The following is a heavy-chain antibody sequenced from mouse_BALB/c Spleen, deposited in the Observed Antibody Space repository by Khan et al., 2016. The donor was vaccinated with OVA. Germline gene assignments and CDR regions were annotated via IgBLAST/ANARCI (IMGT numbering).Heavy chain of an antibody. Sequence: QVRLQQSGAELVRPGVSVKISCKGSGYTFTDYGIHWVKQSHAKSLEGIGVISSYHGDATYNQRFKGKATMPVDKSSSTAYMELARLTSEDSAIYYCASDTSGEEFAYWGQGTLVTVSA. CDR2: ISSYHGDA. CDR3: ASDTSGEEFAY. CDR1: GYTFTDYG. D-gene: IGHD3-2*01. J-gene: IGHJ3*01. V-gene: IGHV1S137*01.